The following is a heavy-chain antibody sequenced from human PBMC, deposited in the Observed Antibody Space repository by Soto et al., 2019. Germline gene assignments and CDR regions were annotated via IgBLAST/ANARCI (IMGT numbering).Heavy chain of an antibody. CDR2: IYYSGST. CDR3: AKFPDRIAAAGTFFDY. Sequence: SETLSLTCTVSGGSISSYYWSWIRQPPGKGLEWIGYIYYSGSTNYNPSLKSRVTISVDTSKNQFSLKLSSVTAADTAVYYCAKFPDRIAAAGTFFDYWGQGTLVTVSS. V-gene: IGHV4-59*01. CDR1: GGSISSYY. J-gene: IGHJ4*02. D-gene: IGHD6-13*01.